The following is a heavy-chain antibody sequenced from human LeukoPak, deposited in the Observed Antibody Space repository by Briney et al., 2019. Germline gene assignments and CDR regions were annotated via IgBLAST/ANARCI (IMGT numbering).Heavy chain of an antibody. CDR2: ISYDGSNK. CDR1: GFTFSSYA. V-gene: IGHV3-30*04. Sequence: GGSLRLSCAASGFTFSSYAMHWVRQAPGKGLEWVAVISYDGSNKYYADSVKGRFTISRDNSKNTLYLQMNSLRAEDTAVYYCARDRGEFTFDYWGQGTLVTVSS. J-gene: IGHJ4*02. D-gene: IGHD3-16*01. CDR3: ARDRGEFTFDY.